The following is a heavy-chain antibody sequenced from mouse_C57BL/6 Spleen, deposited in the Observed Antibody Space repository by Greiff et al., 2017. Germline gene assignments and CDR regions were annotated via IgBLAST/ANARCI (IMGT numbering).Heavy chain of an antibody. J-gene: IGHJ4*01. CDR3: ARDAALSYAMDY. CDR2: INYDGSST. D-gene: IGHD6-1*01. V-gene: IGHV5-16*01. CDR1: GFTFSDYY. Sequence: EVKLMESEGGLVQPGSSMKLSCTASGFTFSDYYMAWVRQVPEKGLEWVANINYDGSSTYYLDSLKSRFIISRDNAKNILYLQMSSLKSEDTATYYCARDAALSYAMDYWGQGTSVTVSS.